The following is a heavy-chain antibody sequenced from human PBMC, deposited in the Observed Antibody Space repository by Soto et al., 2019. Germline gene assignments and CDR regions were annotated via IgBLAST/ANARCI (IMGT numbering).Heavy chain of an antibody. CDR1: RYTFTNYY. D-gene: IGHD5-18*01. Sequence: GASVKVSCKASRYTFTNYYIHWVRQAPGQGLEWMGIINPSSGGTSYAQKFQGRVTMTRDTSTSTVYMELSSLRSEDTAVYYCAREVERGSSYGYLEYWGQGTLVTVSS. V-gene: IGHV1-46*01. CDR2: INPSSGGT. CDR3: AREVERGSSYGYLEY. J-gene: IGHJ4*02.